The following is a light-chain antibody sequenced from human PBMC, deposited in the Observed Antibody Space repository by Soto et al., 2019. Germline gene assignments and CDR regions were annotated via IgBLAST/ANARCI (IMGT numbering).Light chain of an antibody. CDR3: TSYTSSSSVV. Sequence: QSALTQTASVSGSPGQSITISCTGTGSDIGGYNYVSWYQQHPGKAPKVMIYEVSNRPSGVSNRFSASKSGNTASLTISGLQAEDEADYYCTSYTSSSSVVFGGGTKLTVL. CDR1: GSDIGGYNY. V-gene: IGLV2-14*01. CDR2: EVS. J-gene: IGLJ2*01.